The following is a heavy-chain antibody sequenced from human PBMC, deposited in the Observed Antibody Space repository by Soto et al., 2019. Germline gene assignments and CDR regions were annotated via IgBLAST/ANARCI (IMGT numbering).Heavy chain of an antibody. CDR1: GYTFTSYG. CDR3: ARVDKKLGEADY. Sequence: ASVKVSCKASGYTFTSYGISWVRQAPGQGLEWMGWISAYNGNTNYAQKLQGRVTMTTDTSTSTAYMELRSLRSDDTAGYYGARVDKKLGEADYWGQGTLVTVSS. D-gene: IGHD3-16*01. V-gene: IGHV1-18*01. J-gene: IGHJ4*02. CDR2: ISAYNGNT.